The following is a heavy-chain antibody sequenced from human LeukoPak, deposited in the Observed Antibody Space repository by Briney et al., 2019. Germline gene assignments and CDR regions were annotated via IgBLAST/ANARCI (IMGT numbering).Heavy chain of an antibody. CDR2: VSENGDGT. J-gene: IGHJ4*02. CDR1: GVTFNRYA. V-gene: IGHV3-23*01. D-gene: IGHD1-1*01. Sequence: PGGTPRLSCAASGVTFNRYAMSWGPHAPGRRLECVSSVSENGDGTMYPDSVKGRFTISRDNSRKTVLLQVNSLRVEDAATYYCARGWTTFHHWGQGALVTVSS. CDR3: ARGWTTFHH.